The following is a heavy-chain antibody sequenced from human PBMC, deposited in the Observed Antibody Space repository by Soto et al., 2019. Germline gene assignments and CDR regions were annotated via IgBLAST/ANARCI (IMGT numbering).Heavy chain of an antibody. J-gene: IGHJ4*02. Sequence: QVQLEESGGGVVQPGRSLRLSCAASGFTFNTYSMHWVRQPPGKGLEWLAAIWYDGTQKYYADSVKGRFIISRDNSKKTLYLEMNSLRAEDTAVYYCARAGGTTVTGLWHFDSGGQGTLVTVSS. CDR3: ARAGGTTVTGLWHFDS. CDR2: IWYDGTQK. D-gene: IGHD4-17*01. CDR1: GFTFNTYS. V-gene: IGHV3-33*01.